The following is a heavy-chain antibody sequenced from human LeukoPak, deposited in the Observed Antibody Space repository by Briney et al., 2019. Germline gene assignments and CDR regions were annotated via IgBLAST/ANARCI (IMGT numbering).Heavy chain of an antibody. V-gene: IGHV4-31*03. CDR2: IYYSGRT. CDR3: ARDAIVGATNWFDP. D-gene: IGHD1-26*01. J-gene: IGHJ5*02. Sequence: PSETLSLTCTVSGGSISSAAYYWTWIRQHPGKGLEWIGHIYYSGRTDYNPTPKSRVNISIDTSKNQFSLRVNSVTAADTAVYYCARDAIVGATNWFDPWGQGTLVTVSS. CDR1: GGSISSAAYY.